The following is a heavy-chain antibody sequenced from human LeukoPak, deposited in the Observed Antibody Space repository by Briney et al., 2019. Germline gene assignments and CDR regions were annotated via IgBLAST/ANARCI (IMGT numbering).Heavy chain of an antibody. V-gene: IGHV3-7*01. Sequence: PGGSLRLSCAASGFTFSGYWMTWVRQAPGKGLEWVANIKEDGGEGYYVDSVKGRFTISRDNAKNTLYLQMNSLSAEDTAVYYCAKSRGYYYEKSGPADYWGQGTLVTVSS. CDR2: IKEDGGEG. J-gene: IGHJ4*02. CDR3: AKSRGYYYEKSGPADY. D-gene: IGHD3-22*01. CDR1: GFTFSGYW.